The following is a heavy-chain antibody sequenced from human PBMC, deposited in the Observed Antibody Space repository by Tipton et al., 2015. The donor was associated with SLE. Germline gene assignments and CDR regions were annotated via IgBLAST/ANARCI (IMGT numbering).Heavy chain of an antibody. CDR3: AREQPTDYVFDY. CDR2: IYHRGST. V-gene: IGHV4-4*02. J-gene: IGHJ4*02. D-gene: IGHD4-17*01. CDR1: GGSISSNKW. Sequence: TLSLTCAVSGGSISSNKWWTWVRQPPGKGLEWIGEIYHRGSTNFNPSLESRAAISLDTPKNEFSLRLTSVTAADTAVYYCAREQPTDYVFDYWGQGTLVTVSS.